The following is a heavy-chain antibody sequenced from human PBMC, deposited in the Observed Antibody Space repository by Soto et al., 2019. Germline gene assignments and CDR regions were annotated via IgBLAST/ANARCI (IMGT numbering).Heavy chain of an antibody. CDR1: GFTFSSYA. J-gene: IGHJ6*02. D-gene: IGHD2-15*01. CDR2: LSYDGSNK. V-gene: IGHV3-30-3*01. Sequence: QVQLVESGGGVVQPGRSLRLSCAASGFTFSSYAMHWFRQAPGKGLGRAAVLSYDGSNKYYADSVKGRFTISRDNSKNTLYLQMKSLRAEDTAVYYCARDYCSGGSCYSVTYYYGMDVWGQGTTVTVSS. CDR3: ARDYCSGGSCYSVTYYYGMDV.